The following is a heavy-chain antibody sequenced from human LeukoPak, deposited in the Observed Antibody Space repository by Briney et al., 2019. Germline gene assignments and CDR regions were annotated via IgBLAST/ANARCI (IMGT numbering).Heavy chain of an antibody. CDR2: ISSTGGST. D-gene: IGHD3-3*01. Sequence: GGSLRLSCAASGFTFSSYSMTWVRQAPGKGLEWVSGISSTGGSTYYTDSVKGRFAISRDNSKNTVYLQMNGLRADDTAVYYCAKDRRFLEWKDAFDVWGQGTMVTVSS. CDR1: GFTFSSYS. CDR3: AKDRRFLEWKDAFDV. J-gene: IGHJ3*01. V-gene: IGHV3-23*01.